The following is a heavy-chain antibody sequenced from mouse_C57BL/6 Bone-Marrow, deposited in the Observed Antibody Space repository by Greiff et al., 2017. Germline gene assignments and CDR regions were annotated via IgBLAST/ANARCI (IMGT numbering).Heavy chain of an antibody. D-gene: IGHD4-1*01. CDR1: GFSLSTFGMG. Sequence: QVTLKESGPGILQPSQTLSLTCSFSGFSLSTFGMGVGWIRQPSGKGLEWLAPIWWDDDKYYNPALKSRLTIPKGTSKNQVFLKIANVETADTATYYCARRNWDVNYWYFDVWGTGTTVTVSS. CDR3: ARRNWDVNYWYFDV. V-gene: IGHV8-8*01. J-gene: IGHJ1*03. CDR2: IWWDDDK.